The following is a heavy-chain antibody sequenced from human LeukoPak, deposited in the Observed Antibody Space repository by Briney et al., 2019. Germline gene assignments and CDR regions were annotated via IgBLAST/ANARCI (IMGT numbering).Heavy chain of an antibody. J-gene: IGHJ4*02. V-gene: IGHV4-38-2*02. CDR2: IYHSGST. CDR3: AIPRLDSSGYSLDY. CDR1: GYSISSGYY. Sequence: TSETLSLTCTVSGYSISSGYYWGWIRQPPGKGLEWIGSIYHSGSTYYNPSLKSRVTISVDTSKNQFSLKLSSVTAADTAVYYCAIPRLDSSGYSLDYWGQGTLVTVSS. D-gene: IGHD3-22*01.